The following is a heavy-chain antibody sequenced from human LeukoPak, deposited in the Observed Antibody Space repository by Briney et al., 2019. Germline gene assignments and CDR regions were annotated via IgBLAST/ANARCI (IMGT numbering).Heavy chain of an antibody. Sequence: PSETLSLTCTVSGGSISSYYWSWIRQPPGKGLEWIGYIYYSGSTNYNPSLKSRVTISVDTSKNQFSLKLSSVTAADTAVYYCARAPIVGATAHYMDVWGKGTTVTVSS. CDR3: ARAPIVGATAHYMDV. CDR2: IYYSGST. V-gene: IGHV4-59*01. CDR1: GGSISSYY. J-gene: IGHJ6*03. D-gene: IGHD1-26*01.